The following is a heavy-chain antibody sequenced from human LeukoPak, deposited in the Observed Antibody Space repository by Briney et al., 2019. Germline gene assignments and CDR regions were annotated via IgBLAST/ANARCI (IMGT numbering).Heavy chain of an antibody. CDR3: AREYSSGSYDY. Sequence: SETLSLTCTVSGGSISSYYSSWIRQPPGKGLEWIGYIYYSGSTNYNPSLKSRVTISVDTSKNQFSLKLSSVTAADTAVYYCAREYSSGSYDYWGQGTLVTVSS. J-gene: IGHJ4*02. CDR1: GGSISSYY. CDR2: IYYSGST. D-gene: IGHD6-19*01. V-gene: IGHV4-59*01.